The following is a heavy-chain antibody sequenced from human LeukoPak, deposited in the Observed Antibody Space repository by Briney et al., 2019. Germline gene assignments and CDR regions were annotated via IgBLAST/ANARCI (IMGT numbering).Heavy chain of an antibody. J-gene: IGHJ3*02. V-gene: IGHV3-53*01. CDR2: IYSGGST. D-gene: IGHD3-22*01. Sequence: GGSLRLSCAASGFTVGSNYMSWVRQAPGKGLEWVSVIYSGGSTYFADSEKGRFTISRDNAKNSLYLQMNSLRAEDTAVYYCARDQYYYDSSGYYTDAFDIWGQGTMVTVSS. CDR3: ARDQYYYDSSGYYTDAFDI. CDR1: GFTVGSNY.